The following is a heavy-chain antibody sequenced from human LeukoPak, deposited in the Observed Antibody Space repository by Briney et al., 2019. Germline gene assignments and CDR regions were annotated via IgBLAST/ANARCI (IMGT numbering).Heavy chain of an antibody. CDR2: FSGSGGSI. V-gene: IGHV3-23*01. D-gene: IGHD2-15*01. CDR1: GVTFSNYA. Sequence: GGSLRLSCEASGVTFSNYAMSWVRQAPGKGLEWVSAFSGSGGSIYYADSVKGRFTISRDNSTNTLSLQMNSLRAEDTAVYYCAKDRAMVVAATGWFDPWGQGTLVTVSS. J-gene: IGHJ5*02. CDR3: AKDRAMVVAATGWFDP.